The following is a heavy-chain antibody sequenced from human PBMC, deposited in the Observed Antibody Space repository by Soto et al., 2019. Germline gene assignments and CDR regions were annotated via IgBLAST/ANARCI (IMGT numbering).Heavy chain of an antibody. CDR3: AKSIGDLSGYYYFYYGMDV. CDR2: ISYDGSNK. V-gene: IGHV3-30*18. J-gene: IGHJ6*01. D-gene: IGHD3-22*01. CDR1: GFTFSSYG. Sequence: QVQLVASGGGVVQPWRSLRLSCAASGFTFSSYGMHWVRQAPGKGLEWVSVISYDGSNKYYADSVKGRFTTSRDNSKNTLYLQMNSLRAEDTAVYYCAKSIGDLSGYYYFYYGMDVWGQGTTVTVSS.